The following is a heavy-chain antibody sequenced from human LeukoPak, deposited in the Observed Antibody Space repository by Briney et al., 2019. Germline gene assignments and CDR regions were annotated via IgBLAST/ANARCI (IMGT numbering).Heavy chain of an antibody. CDR2: IYHSGST. Sequence: PSETLSLTCAVSGVSISSSNWWSWVRQPPGKGLEWIGEIYHSGSTNYNPSLKSRVTISVDKSKNQFSLKLSSVTAADTAVYYCAREGVAAAGRAGWFDYWGQGTLVTVSS. D-gene: IGHD6-13*01. CDR3: AREGVAAAGRAGWFDY. V-gene: IGHV4-4*02. J-gene: IGHJ4*02. CDR1: GVSISSSNW.